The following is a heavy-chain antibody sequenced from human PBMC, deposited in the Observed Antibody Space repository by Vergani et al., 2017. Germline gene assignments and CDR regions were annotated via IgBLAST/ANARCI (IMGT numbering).Heavy chain of an antibody. J-gene: IGHJ3*02. CDR2: IGNGGDSA. Sequence: EVQLLESGGGLAQPGGSLRLSCAASGFTFRNYAMRWVRQAPGKGLEWVSAIGNGGDSAFYRDSVKGRFTISRDNSKNTLYLQVNSLRAEDTAVYFCARTFGSTGSGGFDIWGQGTMVTVSS. CDR3: ARTFGSTGSGGFDI. V-gene: IGHV3-23*01. CDR1: GFTFRNYA. D-gene: IGHD1-26*01.